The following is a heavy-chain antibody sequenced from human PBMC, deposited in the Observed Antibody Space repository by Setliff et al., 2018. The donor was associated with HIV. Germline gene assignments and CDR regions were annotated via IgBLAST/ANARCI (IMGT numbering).Heavy chain of an antibody. CDR1: GDSVSSASYY. Sequence: SETLSLTCTVSGDSVSSASYYWSWIRQPPGKGLEWIGYIYYSGTTKYNPSLKSRVTISVDTSKNQFSLKLRSVTAADTAVYYCARNAYESNGYFDSWGQGTLVTVSS. V-gene: IGHV4-61*01. CDR3: ARNAYESNGYFDS. J-gene: IGHJ4*02. CDR2: IYYSGTT. D-gene: IGHD3-22*01.